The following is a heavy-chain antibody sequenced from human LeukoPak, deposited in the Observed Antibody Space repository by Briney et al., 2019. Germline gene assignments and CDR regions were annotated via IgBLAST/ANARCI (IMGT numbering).Heavy chain of an antibody. CDR3: ARDQGRVVTAIWKNDDAFDI. CDR2: INTNSGGT. J-gene: IGHJ3*02. V-gene: IGHV1-2*02. D-gene: IGHD2-21*02. CDR1: GYTFTGSY. Sequence: ASVKVSCKASGYTFTGSYMHWVRQAPAHGQEWMGRINTNSGGTSDAQKFQGRVTMTRDTSISTAYMELSRLRSDDTAVYYCARDQGRVVTAIWKNDDAFDIWGQGTMVTVSS.